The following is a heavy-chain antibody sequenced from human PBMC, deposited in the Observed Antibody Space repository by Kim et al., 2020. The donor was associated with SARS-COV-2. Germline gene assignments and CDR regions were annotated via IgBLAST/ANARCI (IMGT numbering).Heavy chain of an antibody. V-gene: IGHV3-11*04. CDR3: ARDLKYSSGWYSPFDY. CDR2: ISSSGSTI. J-gene: IGHJ4*02. Sequence: GGSLRLSCAASGFTFSDYYMSWIRQAPGKGLEWVSYISSSGSTIYYADSVKGRFTISRDNAKNSLYLQMNSLRAEDTAVYYCARDLKYSSGWYSPFDYWGQGTLVTVSS. D-gene: IGHD6-19*01. CDR1: GFTFSDYY.